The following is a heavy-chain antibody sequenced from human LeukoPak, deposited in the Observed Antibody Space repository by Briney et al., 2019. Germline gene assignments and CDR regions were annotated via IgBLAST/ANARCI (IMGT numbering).Heavy chain of an antibody. V-gene: IGHV3-7*01. Sequence: GGSLRLSCAVSGFTFSNYWMSWVRQAPGKGLEWVANIKLDGSEKYYVDSVMGRFTISRDDAKNSLYLQMNSLRAGDTAVYFCARINMAHYYFDSWGQGTLVTVSS. J-gene: IGHJ4*02. D-gene: IGHD5-24*01. CDR3: ARINMAHYYFDS. CDR2: IKLDGSEK. CDR1: GFTFSNYW.